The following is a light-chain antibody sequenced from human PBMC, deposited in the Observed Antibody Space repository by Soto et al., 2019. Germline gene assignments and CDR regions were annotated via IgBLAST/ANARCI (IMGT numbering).Light chain of an antibody. CDR3: QQYNKWPPYT. J-gene: IGKJ2*01. V-gene: IGKV3-15*01. CDR1: QSVSSS. Sequence: EIVMTQSPATLSVSPGDRATLSCRASQSVSSSLAWYQQKPGQAPRLLIYGASSRATGIPARFSGSGSGTEFTLTISSLQSEDFAVYYCQQYNKWPPYTFGQGTKLEIK. CDR2: GAS.